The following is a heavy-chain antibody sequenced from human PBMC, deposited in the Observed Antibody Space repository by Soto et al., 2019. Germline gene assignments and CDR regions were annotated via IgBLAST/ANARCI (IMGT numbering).Heavy chain of an antibody. Sequence: QVQLVQSGAEVKKPGSSVKVSCKASGGTFSSYTISWVRQAPGQGLEWMGRIIPILGIANYAQKIQGXXXXTPDKXXXXXXXXXXXXXXXXXXXXXXARXTRXQVLGYPNWFDPWGQGTLVTVSS. CDR1: GGTFSSYT. V-gene: IGHV1-69*02. D-gene: IGHD5-12*01. CDR3: ARXTRXQVLGYPNWFDP. J-gene: IGHJ5*02. CDR2: IIPILGIA.